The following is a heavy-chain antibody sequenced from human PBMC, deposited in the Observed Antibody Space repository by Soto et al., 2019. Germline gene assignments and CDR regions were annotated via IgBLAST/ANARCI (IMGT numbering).Heavy chain of an antibody. V-gene: IGHV4-30-2*01. J-gene: IGHJ4*02. CDR1: GGSISSGGYS. Sequence: QLQLQESGSGLVKPSQTLSLTCAVSGGSISSGGYSWSWIRQPPGKGLEWIGYVYHSGSTYYNPSLKCRVIISVDRSKTQCSLKLSAVTAADTAVSYCARGQVVAAQHWGQGTPVTVSS. D-gene: IGHD2-15*01. CDR2: VYHSGST. CDR3: ARGQVVAAQH.